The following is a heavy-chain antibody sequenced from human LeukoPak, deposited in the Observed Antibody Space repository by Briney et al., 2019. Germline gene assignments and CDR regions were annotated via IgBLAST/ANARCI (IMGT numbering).Heavy chain of an antibody. J-gene: IGHJ4*02. CDR1: GFTFSSHP. D-gene: IGHD2-15*01. V-gene: IGHV3-23*01. CDR3: ARISLPPSDNFDS. Sequence: GGSLRLFCAASGFTFSSHPMGWVRRAPGKGLEWVSSICSSSGCTYYADSVRGRFAISRDDSKNTLYLQMNGLGAEDTGVYYCARISLPPSDNFDSWGQGTLVSVSS. CDR2: ICSSSGCT.